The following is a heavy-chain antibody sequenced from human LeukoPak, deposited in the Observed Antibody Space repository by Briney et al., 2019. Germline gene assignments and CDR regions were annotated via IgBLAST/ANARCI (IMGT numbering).Heavy chain of an antibody. J-gene: IGHJ4*02. CDR3: ARDLPPGSSGWYLGY. CDR2: ISTSSNYI. D-gene: IGHD6-19*01. CDR1: GSTFNNYN. Sequence: GGSLRLSCAASGSTFNNYNMNWVRQAPGKGLEWVSSISTSSNYIYYADSVKGRFTISRDNAKNSLYLQMNSLRDEDTAVYYCARDLPPGSSGWYLGYWGQGTLVTVSS. V-gene: IGHV3-21*01.